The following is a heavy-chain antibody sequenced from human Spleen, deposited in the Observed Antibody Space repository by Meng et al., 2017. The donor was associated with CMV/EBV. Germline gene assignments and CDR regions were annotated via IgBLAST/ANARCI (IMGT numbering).Heavy chain of an antibody. V-gene: IGHV3-30*02. CDR1: GFTFSSSG. J-gene: IGHJ4*02. CDR3: ASIRMRFGAEFDY. Sequence: GESLKISCAASGFTFSSSGMHWARQAPGKGLEWVAFIRYDGSNKYYADSVKGRFTISRDDSKDTLYLEMNSLKTEDTAVYYCASIRMRFGAEFDYWGQGTLVTVSS. D-gene: IGHD3-16*01. CDR2: IRYDGSNK.